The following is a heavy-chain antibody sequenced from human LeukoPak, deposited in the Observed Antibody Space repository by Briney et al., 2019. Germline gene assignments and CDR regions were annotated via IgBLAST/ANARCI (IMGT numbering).Heavy chain of an antibody. CDR1: GYTFTSYG. CDR2: ISAYNGNT. V-gene: IGHV1-18*01. Sequence: ASVTVSCKASGYTFTSYGISWVRQAPGQGLEWMGWISAYNGNTNYAQKLQGRVTMTTDTSTSTAYMELRSLRSDDTAVYYCARGWGSYYDSSGYYYWGQGTLVTVSS. D-gene: IGHD3-22*01. J-gene: IGHJ4*02. CDR3: ARGWGSYYDSSGYYY.